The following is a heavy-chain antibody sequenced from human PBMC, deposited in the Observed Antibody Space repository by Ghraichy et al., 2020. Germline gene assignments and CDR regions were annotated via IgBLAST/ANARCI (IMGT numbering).Heavy chain of an antibody. CDR2: INGRTRDT. V-gene: IGHV3-23*01. J-gene: IGHJ4*02. D-gene: IGHD3-16*01. Sequence: GGSLRLSCEASGFTFSSHAMNCVRQAPGKGLEWVSGINGRTRDTFYAAVVKGRFTISTDNSKSTLSLQMNSLRADDTAVYYCAKETNVGMGGFDYWGQGIQVTVSS. CDR3: AKETNVGMGGFDY. CDR1: GFTFSSHA.